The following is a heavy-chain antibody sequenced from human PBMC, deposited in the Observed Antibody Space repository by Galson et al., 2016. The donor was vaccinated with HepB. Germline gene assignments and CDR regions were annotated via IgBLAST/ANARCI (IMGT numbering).Heavy chain of an antibody. V-gene: IGHV3-7*03. CDR1: GFTFTNYW. D-gene: IGHD6-25*01. CDR2: INQGGHEK. Sequence: SLRLSCAASGFTFTNYWMSWLRQAPERGLEWVANINQGGHEKNYLDSVKGRFTISRDNAKNSLYLQMNSLRAEDTAFYYCVRESGIAARYFDLWGRGTLVTVSS. CDR3: VRESGIAARYFDL. J-gene: IGHJ2*01.